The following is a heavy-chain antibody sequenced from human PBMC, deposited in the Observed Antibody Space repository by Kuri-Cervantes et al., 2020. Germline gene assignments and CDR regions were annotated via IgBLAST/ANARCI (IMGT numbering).Heavy chain of an antibody. Sequence: SQTLSLTCAVYGGSFRGYYWSWIRQPPGKGLEWIGEINHSGRTNYNPYLKSRVTISVDTSKNQFSLKLRSVTAADTAVYYCASGSSRWDSWGQGALVTVSS. V-gene: IGHV4-34*01. J-gene: IGHJ4*02. CDR1: GGSFRGYY. D-gene: IGHD6-13*01. CDR2: INHSGRT. CDR3: ASGSSRWDS.